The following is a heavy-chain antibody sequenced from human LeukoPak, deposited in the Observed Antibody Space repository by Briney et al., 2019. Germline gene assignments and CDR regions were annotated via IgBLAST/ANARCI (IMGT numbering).Heavy chain of an antibody. CDR1: GYTFTSYD. D-gene: IGHD3-10*01. CDR2: MNPNSGNT. J-gene: IGHJ5*02. Sequence: GASVKVSCKASGYTFTSYDINWVRQATGQGLEWMGWMNPNSGNTAYAQKFQGRVTMTRNTSISTAYMELSSLRSEDTAVYYCAREGGAKNWFDPWGQGTLVTVSS. CDR3: AREGGAKNWFDP. V-gene: IGHV1-8*01.